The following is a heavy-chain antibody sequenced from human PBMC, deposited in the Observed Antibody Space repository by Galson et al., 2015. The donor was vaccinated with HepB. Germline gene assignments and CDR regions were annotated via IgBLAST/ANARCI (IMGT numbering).Heavy chain of an antibody. CDR3: VRTGGTAGGDY. D-gene: IGHD7-27*01. J-gene: IGHJ4*02. CDR2: INSHGSAT. CDR1: GFTFRKFY. V-gene: IGHV3-7*01. Sequence: SLRLSCAASGFTFRKFYMAWVRQAPGKGLEWVANINSHGSATSYVDSVKGRFIVSRDNAGNSLFLQMNSLRAEDTAVYYCVRTGGTAGGDYWGQGTLVTVSS.